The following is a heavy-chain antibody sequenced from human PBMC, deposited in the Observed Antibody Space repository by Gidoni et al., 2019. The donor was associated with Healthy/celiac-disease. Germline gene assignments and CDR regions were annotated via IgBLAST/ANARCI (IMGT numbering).Heavy chain of an antibody. CDR1: GLTFSSYS. Sequence: EVQLVESGGGLVKPGGSLRRSCAASGLTFSSYSMNWVRQAPGKGLEWVSSISSSSSYIYYADSVKGRFTISRDNAKNSLYLQMNSLRAEDTAVYYCAREAERVFDYWGQGTLVTVSS. V-gene: IGHV3-21*01. CDR2: ISSSSSYI. CDR3: AREAERVFDY. J-gene: IGHJ4*02.